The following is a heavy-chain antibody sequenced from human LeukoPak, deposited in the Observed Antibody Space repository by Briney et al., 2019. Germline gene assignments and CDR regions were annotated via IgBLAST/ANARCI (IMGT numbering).Heavy chain of an antibody. J-gene: IGHJ4*02. CDR1: GGTFSSYA. CDR3: AREDGASGYRYD. CDR2: IIPIFGTA. D-gene: IGHD5-18*01. Sequence: GASVKVSCKASGGTFSSYAISWVRQAPGQGLEWMGGIIPIFGTANYAQKFQGRVTITADESTSTAYMELSSLRSEDTAVYYCAREDGASGYRYDWGQGTLVTVSS. V-gene: IGHV1-69*13.